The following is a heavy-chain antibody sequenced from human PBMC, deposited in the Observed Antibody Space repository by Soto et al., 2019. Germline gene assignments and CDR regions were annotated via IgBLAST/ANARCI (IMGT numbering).Heavy chain of an antibody. Sequence: GGSLRLSCAASGFTFSSYAMSWVRQAPGKGLEWVSAISGSGGSTYYADSVKGRFTISRDNSKNTLYLQMNSLRAEDTAVYYCAKDYYGSGSYYKGYGMDVWGQGTAVTVSS. CDR1: GFTFSSYA. CDR3: AKDYYGSGSYYKGYGMDV. V-gene: IGHV3-23*01. J-gene: IGHJ6*02. CDR2: ISGSGGST. D-gene: IGHD3-10*01.